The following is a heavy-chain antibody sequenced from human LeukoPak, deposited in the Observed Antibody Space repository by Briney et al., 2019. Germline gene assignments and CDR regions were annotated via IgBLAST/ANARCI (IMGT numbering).Heavy chain of an antibody. V-gene: IGHV3-21*01. CDR2: ISRSSSYI. D-gene: IGHD3-22*01. Sequence: PGGSLSFSCAASGFTFSSYSMNWVRQAPGKGLEWVSSISRSSSYIYYADSVKGRFTISRDNAKNSLYLQMNSLRAEDTAVYYCARVTAYYYDSSGYFDQWGQGTLVTVSS. CDR3: ARVTAYYYDSSGYFDQ. CDR1: GFTFSSYS. J-gene: IGHJ4*02.